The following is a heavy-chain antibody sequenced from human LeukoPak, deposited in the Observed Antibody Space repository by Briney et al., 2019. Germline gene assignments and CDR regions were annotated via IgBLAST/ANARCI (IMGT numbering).Heavy chain of an antibody. Sequence: GGSLRLSCAASGFTFSNFAMSWVRQAPGKGLEWVSIIYSGGSTYYADTVKGRITMSRDNSKNTLYLQMSSLRAEDTGVYYCARTIVGSTYYAFDIWGQGTMVTASS. V-gene: IGHV3-23*03. J-gene: IGHJ3*02. CDR3: ARTIVGSTYYAFDI. CDR1: GFTFSNFA. D-gene: IGHD1-26*01. CDR2: IYSGGST.